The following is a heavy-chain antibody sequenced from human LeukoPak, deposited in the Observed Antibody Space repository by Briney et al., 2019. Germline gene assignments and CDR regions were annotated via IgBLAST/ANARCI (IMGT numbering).Heavy chain of an antibody. CDR3: ARGQGGAPHFRAGMDV. J-gene: IGHJ6*02. CDR1: GGTFSSYA. Sequence: SVKVSSKASGGTFSSYAISWVRQAPGQGLEWMGGIIPIFGTANYAQKFQGRVTITADESTSTAYMELSSLRSEDTAVYYCARGQGGAPHFRAGMDVWGQGTTVTVSS. V-gene: IGHV1-69*13. D-gene: IGHD3-3*02. CDR2: IIPIFGTA.